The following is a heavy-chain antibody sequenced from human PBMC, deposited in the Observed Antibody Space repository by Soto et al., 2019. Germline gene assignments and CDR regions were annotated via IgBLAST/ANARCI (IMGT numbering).Heavy chain of an antibody. Sequence: LSLTCAISGDSVSSNSAAWNWIRQSPSRGLEWLGRTYYRSKWYNDYAVSVKSRITINPDTSKNQFSLQLNSVTPEDTAVYYCARDQMYDFWSGSPTGYGMDVWGQGTTVTVSS. CDR1: GDSVSSNSAA. V-gene: IGHV6-1*01. CDR2: TYYRSKWYN. J-gene: IGHJ6*02. CDR3: ARDQMYDFWSGSPTGYGMDV. D-gene: IGHD3-3*01.